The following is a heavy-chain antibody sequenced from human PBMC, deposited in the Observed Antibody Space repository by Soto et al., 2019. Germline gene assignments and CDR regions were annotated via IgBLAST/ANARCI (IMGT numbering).Heavy chain of an antibody. CDR1: GGSISSSSYY. Sequence: QLQLQESGPGLVKPSETLSLTCTVSGGSISSSSYYWGWIRQPPGKGLEWIGRIYYSGSTYYNPSLKSRVTISVDTSKNQFSLKLSSVTAADTAVYYCAGVLGYGSGGSCYWYFDLWGRGTLVTVSS. J-gene: IGHJ2*01. CDR3: AGVLGYGSGGSCYWYFDL. V-gene: IGHV4-39*01. D-gene: IGHD2-15*01. CDR2: IYYSGST.